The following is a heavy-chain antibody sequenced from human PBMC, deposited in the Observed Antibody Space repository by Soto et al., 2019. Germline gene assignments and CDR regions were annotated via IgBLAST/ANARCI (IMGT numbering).Heavy chain of an antibody. CDR3: ARVRYYYGSGREKPRYYFDY. Sequence: SETLSLTCTVSGGSISSGGYFWSWIRQPPGKGLEWIGNIFYSGTTYYNPSLKSRVTISVDTSKNQFSLKLSSVTAADTAVYYCARVRYYYGSGREKPRYYFDYWGQGTLVTVSS. CDR2: IFYSGTT. V-gene: IGHV4-31*03. J-gene: IGHJ4*02. D-gene: IGHD3-10*01. CDR1: GGSISSGGYF.